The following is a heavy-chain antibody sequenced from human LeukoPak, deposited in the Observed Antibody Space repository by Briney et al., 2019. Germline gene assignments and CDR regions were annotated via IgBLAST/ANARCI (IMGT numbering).Heavy chain of an antibody. CDR2: ISSSSSYI. J-gene: IGHJ6*02. CDR1: GFDFSTYS. V-gene: IGHV3-21*01. CDR3: ARVVKDIVVVPAAAYYYYGMDV. Sequence: GGSLRLSCAASGFDFSTYSIDWVRQAPGKGLEWVSSISSSSSYIYYADSVKGRFTISRDNAKNSLYLQMNSLRAEDTAVYYCARVVKDIVVVPAAAYYYYGMDVWGQGTTVTVSS. D-gene: IGHD2-2*01.